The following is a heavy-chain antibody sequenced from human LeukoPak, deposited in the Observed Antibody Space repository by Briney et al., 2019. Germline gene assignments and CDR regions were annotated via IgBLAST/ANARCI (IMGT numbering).Heavy chain of an antibody. CDR2: IIPILGIA. CDR1: GGTFSSYA. Sequence: SVKVSCKASGGTFSSYAISWVRQAPGQGLEWMGRIIPILGIANYAQKFQGRVTITADKSTSTAYVELSSLRSEDTAVYYCAPGCSGGSCLGYWGQGTLVTVSS. D-gene: IGHD2-15*01. J-gene: IGHJ4*02. V-gene: IGHV1-69*04. CDR3: APGCSGGSCLGY.